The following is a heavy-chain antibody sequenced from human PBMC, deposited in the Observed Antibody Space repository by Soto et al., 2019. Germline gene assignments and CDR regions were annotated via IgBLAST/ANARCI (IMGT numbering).Heavy chain of an antibody. J-gene: IGHJ4*02. CDR2: IDWDDDK. CDR1: GFSLSTSGMC. D-gene: IGHD3-10*01. Sequence: PTLVNPTQTLTLTCTFSGFSLSTSGMCVSWIRQPPGKALEWLALIDWDDDKYYSTSLKTRLTISKDTSKNQVVLTITNMDPVDTATYYCARQVMVRGVIPTSDYWGKGTLVTVSS. V-gene: IGHV2-70*01. CDR3: ARQVMVRGVIPTSDY.